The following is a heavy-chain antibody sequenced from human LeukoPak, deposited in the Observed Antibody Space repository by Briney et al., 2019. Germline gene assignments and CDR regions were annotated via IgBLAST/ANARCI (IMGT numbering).Heavy chain of an antibody. V-gene: IGHV4-34*01. J-gene: IGHJ4*02. D-gene: IGHD3-3*01. CDR2: INPRGGI. Sequence: KPSETLSLTCGVYGGSFSGYSWSWIRQSPGKGLEWIGDINPRGGINFNPSLKSRVLISLDTSRTQFSLRLDSVTAADTAVYYCAREQALPGVTISGVVVMGYFDNWGQGSLVIVSS. CDR3: AREQALPGVTISGVVVMGYFDN. CDR1: GGSFSGYS.